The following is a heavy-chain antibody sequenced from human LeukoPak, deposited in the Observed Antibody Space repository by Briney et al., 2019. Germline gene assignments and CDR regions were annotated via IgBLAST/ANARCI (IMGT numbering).Heavy chain of an antibody. Sequence: KTGGSLRPSCAASGFTFSDYYMSWIRQAPGKGLEWVSYISSSGSTIYYADSVKGRFTISRDNAKNSLYLQMNSLRAEDTAVYYCARSRPVVPAAMEGGGYYYYYYMDVWGKGTTVTVSS. V-gene: IGHV3-11*04. CDR2: ISSSGSTI. J-gene: IGHJ6*03. CDR3: ARSRPVVPAAMEGGGYYYYYYMDV. CDR1: GFTFSDYY. D-gene: IGHD2-2*01.